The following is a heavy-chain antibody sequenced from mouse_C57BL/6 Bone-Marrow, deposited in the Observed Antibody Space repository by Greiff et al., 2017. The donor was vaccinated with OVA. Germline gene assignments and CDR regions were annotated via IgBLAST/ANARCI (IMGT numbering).Heavy chain of an antibody. J-gene: IGHJ3*01. Sequence: QVQLQQSGAELARPGASVKMSCKASGYIFISYGISWVKQRTGKGLEWIGEIYSRSGNTYYNEKFQGKDTLTADKSSSTAYMELRSQTSKDSAVYFCARSSLYYGYSAYWGQGTLVTVSA. CDR2: IYSRSGNT. CDR1: GYIFISYG. CDR3: ARSSLYYGYSAY. V-gene: IGHV1-81*01. D-gene: IGHD2-2*01.